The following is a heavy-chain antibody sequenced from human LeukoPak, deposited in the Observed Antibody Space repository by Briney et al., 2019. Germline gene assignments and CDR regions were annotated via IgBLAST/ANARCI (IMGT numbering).Heavy chain of an antibody. J-gene: IGHJ5*02. CDR1: GFTFSSYS. Sequence: NPGGSLRLSCAASGFTFSSYSMNWVRQAPGKGLEWVSSISSSSSYIYYADSVKGRFTISRDNSKNTLYLQMNSLRAEDTAVYYCAKDRIKGYCSSTSCPRANEFDPWGQGTLVTVSS. V-gene: IGHV3-21*01. CDR3: AKDRIKGYCSSTSCPRANEFDP. CDR2: ISSSSSYI. D-gene: IGHD2-2*01.